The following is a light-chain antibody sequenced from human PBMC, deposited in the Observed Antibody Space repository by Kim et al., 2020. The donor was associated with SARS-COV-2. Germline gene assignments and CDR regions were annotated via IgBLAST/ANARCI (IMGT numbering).Light chain of an antibody. CDR1: QSVSTY. CDR3: QQYRDWPLT. CDR2: GAS. Sequence: EIVMTQSPATLSVSPGESPTLSCRASQSVSTYLAWYQQKPGQAPRLLIYGASARATSIPARFSGSGSGTEFTLSISSLQSEDFALYYCQQYRDWPLTFGGGTKLEI. J-gene: IGKJ4*01. V-gene: IGKV3-15*01.